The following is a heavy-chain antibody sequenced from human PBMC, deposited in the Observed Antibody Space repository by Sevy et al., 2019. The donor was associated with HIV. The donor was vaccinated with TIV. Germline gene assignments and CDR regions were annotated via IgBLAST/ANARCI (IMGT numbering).Heavy chain of an antibody. CDR1: GFTFSSYS. Sequence: GGSLRLSCAASGFTFSSYSMNWVRQAPGKGLEWVSYISSSSSTIYYADSVKGRFTISRDNAKNSLYLQMNSLRDEDTAVYYCARDHVAMKHDFWSGFDAFDIWGPGTMVTVSS. D-gene: IGHD3-3*01. J-gene: IGHJ3*02. V-gene: IGHV3-48*02. CDR2: ISSSSSTI. CDR3: ARDHVAMKHDFWSGFDAFDI.